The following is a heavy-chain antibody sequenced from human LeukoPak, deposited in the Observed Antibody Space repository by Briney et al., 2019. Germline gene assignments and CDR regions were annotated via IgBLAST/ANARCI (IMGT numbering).Heavy chain of an antibody. CDR2: IYYSGST. J-gene: IGHJ6*03. Sequence: SETLSLTCSASGGSISSSAYYWGWIRQPPGKGLEWIGNIYYSGSTYYNPSLKSRVTISLNTSKHQFSLELISVTAADTAVYYCASVRRGFGESSKYMGVWGKGTTVTISS. CDR3: ASVRRGFGESSKYMGV. CDR1: GGSISSSAYY. D-gene: IGHD3-10*01. V-gene: IGHV4-39*01.